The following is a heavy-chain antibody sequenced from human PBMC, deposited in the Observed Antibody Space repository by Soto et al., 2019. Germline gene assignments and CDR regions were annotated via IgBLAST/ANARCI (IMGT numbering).Heavy chain of an antibody. J-gene: IGHJ4*02. D-gene: IGHD2-15*01. CDR2: ISSGSSNI. Sequence: EVQLVESGGGLVKPGGSLTLSCAASGFAFRSYNMNWVRQAPGKGLEWVASISSGSSNIYYADSVKGRFTISRDNAKNSLFLQMDSLRVEDSAVYYCASATVVAANFDFWGQGTLVTVSS. CDR3: ASATVVAANFDF. V-gene: IGHV3-21*01. CDR1: GFAFRSYN.